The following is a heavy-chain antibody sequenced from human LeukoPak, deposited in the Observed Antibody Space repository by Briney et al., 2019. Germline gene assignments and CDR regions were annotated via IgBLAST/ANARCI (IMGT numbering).Heavy chain of an antibody. Sequence: PGGSLRLSCAASGFTFSSYWMSWVRQAPGKGLEWVANIKQDGSEKYYVDSVKGRFTISRDNAKNSLYLQMNSLRAEDTAVYYCAYSVLSGSSWYGYYGMDVWGQGTTVTVSS. D-gene: IGHD6-13*01. CDR2: IKQDGSEK. CDR3: AYSVLSGSSWYGYYGMDV. V-gene: IGHV3-7*01. CDR1: GFTFSSYW. J-gene: IGHJ6*02.